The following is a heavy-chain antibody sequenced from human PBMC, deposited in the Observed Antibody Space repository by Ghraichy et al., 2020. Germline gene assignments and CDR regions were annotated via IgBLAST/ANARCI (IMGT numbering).Heavy chain of an antibody. Sequence: GGSLRLSCKTSGYSFTNYWIAWVRQMPGKGLEWMGIIYPGDSDTRYSPSFRGQVTISADKSITTAYLQWSSLKASDTAIYYCARPYSTSWDDAFDIWGQGTMVTVSS. CDR2: IYPGDSDT. V-gene: IGHV5-51*01. D-gene: IGHD6-13*01. CDR1: GYSFTNYW. CDR3: ARPYSTSWDDAFDI. J-gene: IGHJ3*02.